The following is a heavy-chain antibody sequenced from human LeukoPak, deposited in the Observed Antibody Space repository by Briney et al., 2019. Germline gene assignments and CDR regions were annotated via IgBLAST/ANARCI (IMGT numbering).Heavy chain of an antibody. CDR2: IYYRGST. CDR1: GGSISSSSYY. J-gene: IGHJ3*02. CDR3: AYDSSGYSDAFDI. V-gene: IGHV4-39*07. D-gene: IGHD3-22*01. Sequence: SETLSLTCTVSGGSISSSSYYWGWIRQPPGKGLEWIGSIYYRGSTYYNPSLKSRVTISVDTSKNQFSLKLSSVTAADTAVYYCAYDSSGYSDAFDIWGQGTMVTVSS.